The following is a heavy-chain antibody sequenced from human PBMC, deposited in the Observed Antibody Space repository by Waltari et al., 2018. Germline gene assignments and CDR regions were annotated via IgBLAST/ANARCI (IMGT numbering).Heavy chain of an antibody. CDR3: ARQGVGATLGYAFDI. CDR2: ISYDGSNK. Sequence: QVQLVESGGGVVQPGRSLRLSCTASGFTFSSYAMHWVRQAPGKGLEWVAVISYDGSNKSYADSVKGRFTISRDNSKNTLYLQMNSLRAEDTAVYYCARQGVGATLGYAFDIWGQGTMVTVSS. V-gene: IGHV3-30-3*01. J-gene: IGHJ3*02. CDR1: GFTFSSYA. D-gene: IGHD1-26*01.